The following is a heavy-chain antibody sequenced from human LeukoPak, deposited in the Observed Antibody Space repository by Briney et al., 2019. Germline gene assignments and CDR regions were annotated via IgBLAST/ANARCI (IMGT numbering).Heavy chain of an antibody. J-gene: IGHJ4*02. CDR1: GGSFSGYY. D-gene: IGHD4-23*01. CDR2: INHSGST. Sequence: PSETLSLTCAVYGGSFSGYYWSWIRQPPGKGLEWIGEINHSGSTNYNPSLKSRVTISVDTSKNQFSLKLSSVTAAYTAVYYCARGGTVVTGFDYWGQGTLVTVSS. CDR3: ARGGTVVTGFDY. V-gene: IGHV4-34*01.